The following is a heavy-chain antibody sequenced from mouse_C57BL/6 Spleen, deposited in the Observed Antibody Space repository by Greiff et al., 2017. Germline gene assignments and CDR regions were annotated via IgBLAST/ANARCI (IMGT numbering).Heavy chain of an antibody. CDR2: IDTSDSET. J-gene: IGHJ3*01. V-gene: IGHV1-52*01. CDR1: GYTFTSYW. Sequence: QVQLQQPGAELVRPGSSVKLSCTASGYTFTSYWMHWVKQRPIQGLEWIGNIDTSDSETHSNQKFKDKATLTVDKSSSTAYLQLSSLTSEDSAVYYCARGEGYDDYGAWFAYWGQGTLVTVSA. CDR3: ARGEGYDDYGAWFAY. D-gene: IGHD2-4*01.